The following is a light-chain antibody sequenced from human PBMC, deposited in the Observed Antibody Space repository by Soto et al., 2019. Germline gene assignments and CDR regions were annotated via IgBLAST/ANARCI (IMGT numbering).Light chain of an antibody. Sequence: AIVMTQSPASFSASTGDRVTITCRASQSISSHLAWYQQKPGQAPKLLIYAATTLATGIPSRFSGSGSGTEFTLTISCLQSEDFAIYYCQQYYNYPLTFGPGTKVDIK. CDR1: QSISSH. CDR2: AAT. CDR3: QQYYNYPLT. V-gene: IGKV1-8*01. J-gene: IGKJ3*01.